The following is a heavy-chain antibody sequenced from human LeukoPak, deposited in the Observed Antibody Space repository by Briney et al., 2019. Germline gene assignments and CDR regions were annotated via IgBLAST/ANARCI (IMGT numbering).Heavy chain of an antibody. CDR1: GFTFSDYY. Sequence: GGSLRLSCAASGFTFSDYYMSWIRQAPGKGLEWVSYISSSGSTLYYADSVKGRITISRDNAKNSLYLQMNGLRAEDTAVYYCARRRYNWNAIDYWGQGTLVTVSS. CDR3: ARRRYNWNAIDY. J-gene: IGHJ4*02. D-gene: IGHD1-20*01. CDR2: ISSSGSTL. V-gene: IGHV3-11*01.